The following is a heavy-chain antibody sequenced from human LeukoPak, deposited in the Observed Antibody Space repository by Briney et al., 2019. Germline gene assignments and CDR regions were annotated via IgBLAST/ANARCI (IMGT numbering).Heavy chain of an antibody. CDR3: ARVAGDAEYFQH. D-gene: IGHD6-19*01. Sequence: SETLSLTCTVSGGSISSYYWSWIRQPPGKGLEWIGYIYYSGSTNYNPSLKSRITISVDTSKNQFSLKLSSVTAADTAVYYCARVAGDAEYFQHWGQGTLVTVSP. CDR2: IYYSGST. V-gene: IGHV4-59*01. CDR1: GGSISSYY. J-gene: IGHJ1*01.